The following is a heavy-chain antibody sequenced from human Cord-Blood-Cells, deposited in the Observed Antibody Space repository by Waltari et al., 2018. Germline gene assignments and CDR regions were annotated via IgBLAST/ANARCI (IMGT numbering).Heavy chain of an antibody. CDR2: INPNSGGT. J-gene: IGHJ2*01. Sequence: QVQLVQSGAEVKKPGASVKVSCKASGYTFTGYYMHWVRQAPGQGLEWMGRINPNSGGTNYAQKFQGRVTMTRDTSISTAYMELSRLRSDDTAMYYCARVARYCTGGVCYWYFDLWGRGTLVTVSS. V-gene: IGHV1-2*06. D-gene: IGHD2-8*02. CDR1: GYTFTGYY. CDR3: ARVARYCTGGVCYWYFDL.